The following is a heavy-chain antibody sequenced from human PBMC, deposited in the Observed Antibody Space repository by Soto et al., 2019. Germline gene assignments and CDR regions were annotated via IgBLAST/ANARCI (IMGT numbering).Heavy chain of an antibody. CDR2: ISAYNGNT. Sequence: ASVNVSCKASGYTFTSYGISWVRQAPGQGLEWMGWISAYNGNTNYAQKLQGRVTMTTDTSTSTAYMELRSLRSDDTAVYYCARDSRGGSYYYYYMDVWGKGTTVTVSS. J-gene: IGHJ6*03. D-gene: IGHD2-15*01. V-gene: IGHV1-18*01. CDR1: GYTFTSYG. CDR3: ARDSRGGSYYYYYMDV.